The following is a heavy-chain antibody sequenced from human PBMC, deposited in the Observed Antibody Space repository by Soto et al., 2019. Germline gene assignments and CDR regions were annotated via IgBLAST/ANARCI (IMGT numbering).Heavy chain of an antibody. Sequence: QVQLQESGPGLVKPSQTLSLTCTVSGGSISSGGYYWSWIHQHPGKGLEWIGYIYYSGSTYYNPSLKSRVTRSVDTSNNQFARKLSSVTAADTAVYYCARDGILKSSSWYPGIYGMDVWGQGTTVTVSS. D-gene: IGHD6-13*01. CDR2: IYYSGST. V-gene: IGHV4-31*03. CDR1: GGSISSGGYY. J-gene: IGHJ6*02. CDR3: ARDGILKSSSWYPGIYGMDV.